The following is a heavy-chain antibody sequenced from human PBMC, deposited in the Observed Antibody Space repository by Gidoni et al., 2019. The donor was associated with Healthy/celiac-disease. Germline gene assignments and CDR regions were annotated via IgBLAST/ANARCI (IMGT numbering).Heavy chain of an antibody. D-gene: IGHD6-13*01. CDR3: AKDIAAAGYYFDY. CDR1: GFTFSSYA. V-gene: IGHV3-23*01. J-gene: IGHJ4*02. CDR2: ISGSGGST. Sequence: EVQLLESGGGLVQPGGSLRLSCAASGFTFSSYAMSWVRQAPGKGLGLVSAISGSGGSTYYADSVKGRFTISRDNSKNTLYLQMNSLRAEDTAVYYCAKDIAAAGYYFDYWGQGTLVTVSS.